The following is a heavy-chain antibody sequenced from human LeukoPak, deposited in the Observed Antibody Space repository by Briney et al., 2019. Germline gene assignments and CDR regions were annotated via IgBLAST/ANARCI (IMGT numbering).Heavy chain of an antibody. CDR1: GDSVSSYSAA. CDR3: ARTMITFGGVIVGLYGMDV. J-gene: IGHJ6*04. V-gene: IGHV6-1*01. CDR2: TYYRSKWYN. D-gene: IGHD3-16*02. Sequence: SQTLSLTCAISGDSVSSYSAAWNWIRQSPSRGLEWLGRTYYRSKWYNDYAVSVKSRITINPDTSKNQFSLQLNSVTPEDTAVYYCARTMITFGGVIVGLYGMDVWGKGTTVTVSS.